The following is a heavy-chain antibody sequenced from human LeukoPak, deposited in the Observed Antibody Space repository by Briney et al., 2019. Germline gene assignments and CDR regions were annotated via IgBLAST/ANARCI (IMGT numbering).Heavy chain of an antibody. CDR2: ISSSSSYI. CDR3: ASLINSAAGQLL. J-gene: IGHJ4*02. V-gene: IGHV3-21*01. D-gene: IGHD6-13*01. Sequence: PGGSLRLSCAASGFTFSSYSMNWVRQAPGKGLEWVSSISSSSSYIYYADSVKGRFTISRDNAKNSLYLQMNSLRAEDTAVYYCASLINSAAGQLLWGQGTLVTVSS. CDR1: GFTFSSYS.